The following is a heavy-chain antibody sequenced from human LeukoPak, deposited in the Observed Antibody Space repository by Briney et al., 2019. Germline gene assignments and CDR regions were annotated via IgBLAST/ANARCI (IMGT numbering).Heavy chain of an antibody. CDR1: GYSISSGYY. J-gene: IGHJ4*02. Sequence: SETLSLTCTVSGYSISSGYYWSWIRQPPGKGLEWIGEINHSGSTNYNPSLLSRVTISVDTSKNQFSLKMSSVTAADTAVYYCARGKERDGYQVYYFDYWGQRTLVTVSS. CDR3: ARGKERDGYQVYYFDY. V-gene: IGHV4-38-2*02. CDR2: INHSGST. D-gene: IGHD5-24*01.